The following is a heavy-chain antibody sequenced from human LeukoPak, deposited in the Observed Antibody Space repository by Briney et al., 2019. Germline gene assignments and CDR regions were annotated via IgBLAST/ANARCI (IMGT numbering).Heavy chain of an antibody. CDR1: GGSISSYY. D-gene: IGHD3-22*01. V-gene: IGHV4-59*01. CDR3: ARSSGHYYDSSGPVDY. J-gene: IGHJ4*02. CDR2: IYYSGST. Sequence: SETLSLTCTVSGGSISSYYWSWLRQPPGKGLEWIGYIYYSGSTNYNPSLKSRVTISVDTSKNQFSLKLSSVTAADTAVYYCARSSGHYYDSSGPVDYWGQGTLVTVSS.